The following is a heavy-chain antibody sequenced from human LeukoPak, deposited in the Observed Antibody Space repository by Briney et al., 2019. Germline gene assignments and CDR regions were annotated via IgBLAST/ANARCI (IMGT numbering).Heavy chain of an antibody. CDR1: GFTFSSYA. V-gene: IGHV3-23*01. CDR3: AKGSGAYSGYDY. CDR2: ISATGGST. D-gene: IGHD5-12*01. J-gene: IGHJ4*02. Sequence: GGSLRLSCAASGFTFSSYAMSWVRQAPGKGLEWVSSISATGGSTYYADSVKGRSTISRDNSKTTLYLQMNSLRAEDTAVYYCAKGSGAYSGYDYWGQGTLVTVSS.